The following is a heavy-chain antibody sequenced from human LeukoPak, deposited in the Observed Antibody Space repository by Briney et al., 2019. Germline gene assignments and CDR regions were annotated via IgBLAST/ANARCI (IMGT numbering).Heavy chain of an antibody. J-gene: IGHJ3*02. Sequence: SSETLSLTCTVSGGSISSSSYYWGWIRQPPGKGLEWIGCMYYSGSSYYNPSLKSRVTISVDTSKNQFSLKLSSVTAADTAVYYCARRKYSSSWYEAFDIWGQGTMVTVSS. CDR1: GGSISSSSYY. CDR2: MYYSGSS. CDR3: ARRKYSSSWYEAFDI. D-gene: IGHD6-13*01. V-gene: IGHV4-39*01.